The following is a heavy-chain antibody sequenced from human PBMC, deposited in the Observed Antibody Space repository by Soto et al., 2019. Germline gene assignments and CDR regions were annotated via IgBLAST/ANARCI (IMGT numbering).Heavy chain of an antibody. J-gene: IGHJ4*02. V-gene: IGHV3-7*03. D-gene: IGHD5-18*01. CDR1: DFNFSIYS. Sequence: PWGSLLLSCVSPDFNFSIYSMSWVGQDQGKGLEWVANIKQDGRENYYVDSVRGRFTISIDNANNSLYLQMNSLRAEDTALYYCVRDFEGSYGYGPFDYWGQGTLVTVSS. CDR2: IKQDGREN. CDR3: VRDFEGSYGYGPFDY.